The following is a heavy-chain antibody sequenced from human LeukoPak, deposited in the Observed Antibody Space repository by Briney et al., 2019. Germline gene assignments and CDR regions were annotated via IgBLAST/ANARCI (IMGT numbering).Heavy chain of an antibody. V-gene: IGHV3-7*01. J-gene: IGHJ4*02. CDR2: IKQDGSEK. CDR1: GFTFSSYW. CDR3: ARECYDSSGYYPTDY. Sequence: GGSLGLSCAASGFTFSSYWMSWVRQAPGKGLEWVANIKQDGSEKYYVDSVKGRFTISRDNAKNSLYLQMNSLRAEDTAVYYCARECYDSSGYYPTDYWGQGTLVTVSS. D-gene: IGHD3-22*01.